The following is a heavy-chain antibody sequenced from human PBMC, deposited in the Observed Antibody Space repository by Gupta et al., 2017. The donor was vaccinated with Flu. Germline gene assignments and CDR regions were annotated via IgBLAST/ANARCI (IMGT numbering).Heavy chain of an antibody. CDR2: IYHSGST. CDR1: SISSGYY. CDR3: ARDPFWSGYLGAYGMDV. J-gene: IGHJ6*02. V-gene: IGHV4-38-2*02. D-gene: IGHD3-3*01. Sequence: SISSGYYWGWIRQPPGKGLEWIGSIYHSGSTYYNQSLKSRVTISVDTSKNQFSLKLSSVTAADTAVYYCARDPFWSGYLGAYGMDVWGQGTTVTVSS.